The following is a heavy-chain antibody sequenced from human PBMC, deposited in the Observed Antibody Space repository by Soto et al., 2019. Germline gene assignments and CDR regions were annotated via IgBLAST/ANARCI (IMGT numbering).Heavy chain of an antibody. CDR3: STRSSISGDLVDY. CDR2: VYYSGGA. Sequence: SETLSLTCTVSGGSISGYYWSWIRQPPGKGLEWIGNVYYSGGAKYNPSVKRRVSISVDTSKNQFSLNLSSVTAADTAVYYCSTRSSISGDLVDYWGQGTLVTVSS. D-gene: IGHD4-17*01. CDR1: GGSISGYY. V-gene: IGHV4-59*01. J-gene: IGHJ4*02.